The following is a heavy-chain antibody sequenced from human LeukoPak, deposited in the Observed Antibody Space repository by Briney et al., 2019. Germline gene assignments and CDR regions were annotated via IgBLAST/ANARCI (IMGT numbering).Heavy chain of an antibody. V-gene: IGHV3-23*01. CDR1: GFTFRDYV. D-gene: IGHD6-13*01. CDR3: AKDLSSSWPRSPFDN. CDR2: ISGSGGGT. J-gene: IGHJ4*02. Sequence: GGSLRLSCAASGFTFRDYVIHWVRQAPGKGLEWVSGISGSGGGTYYADSVKGRFTIARDNSKNTLYLQMNSLRAEDTALYYCAKDLSSSWPRSPFDNWGQGTLVTVSS.